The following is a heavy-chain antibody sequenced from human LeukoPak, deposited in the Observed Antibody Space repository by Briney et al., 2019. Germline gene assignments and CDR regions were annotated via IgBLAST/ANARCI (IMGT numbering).Heavy chain of an antibody. CDR2: ISWNSGSI. Sequence: GGSLRLSCAASGFTFDDYAMHWARQAPGKGLEWVSGISWNSGSIGYADSVKGRFTISRDNAKNSLYLQMNSLRAEDTALYYCAKAQGVDYNGFGADGMDVWGQGTTVTVSS. CDR1: GFTFDDYA. J-gene: IGHJ6*02. D-gene: IGHD4-11*01. CDR3: AKAQGVDYNGFGADGMDV. V-gene: IGHV3-9*01.